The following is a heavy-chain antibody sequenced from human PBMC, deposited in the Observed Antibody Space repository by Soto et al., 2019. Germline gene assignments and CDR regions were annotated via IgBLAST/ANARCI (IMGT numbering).Heavy chain of an antibody. J-gene: IGHJ3*02. D-gene: IGHD3-10*01. Sequence: WGALRLSPAAPGFTLCSYSMTLVPPAPGKGLEWVSVIYSGGSTYYADSVKGRFTISRDNSKNTLYLQMNSLRAEDTAVYYCARDWPLLWFGESPPDAFDIWGQGTMVTVSS. V-gene: IGHV3-66*01. CDR3: ARDWPLLWFGESPPDAFDI. CDR2: IYSGGST. CDR1: GFTLCSYS.